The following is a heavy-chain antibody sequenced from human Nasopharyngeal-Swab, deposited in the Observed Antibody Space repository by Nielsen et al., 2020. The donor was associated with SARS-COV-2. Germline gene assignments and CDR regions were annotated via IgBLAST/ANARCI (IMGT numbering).Heavy chain of an antibody. V-gene: IGHV3-7*01. CDR1: GFTFSSYW. D-gene: IGHD1-14*01. J-gene: IGHJ6*02. CDR2: IKQDGSEK. Sequence: GGSLRLSCAASGFTFSSYWMSWVRQAPEKGLEWVANIKQDGSEKYYVDSVKGRFTISRDNAKNSLYLQMNSLRAEDTAVYYCARDRKHGRYGMDVWGQGTTVTVSS. CDR3: ARDRKHGRYGMDV.